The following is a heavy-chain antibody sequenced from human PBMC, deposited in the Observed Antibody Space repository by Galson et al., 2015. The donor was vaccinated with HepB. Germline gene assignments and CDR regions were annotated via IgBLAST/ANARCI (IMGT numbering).Heavy chain of an antibody. CDR2: ITSKIHGETE. V-gene: IGHV3-15*01. D-gene: IGHD4-11*01. Sequence: SLRLSCAASGFTFSIAWINWVRQAPGKGLEWVGRITSKIHGETEAYAAPVKGRFTISRDDSTNTVYLQMNSLKTEDTAVYFCLTASYRTTENVDYWGQGTMVTVSS. CDR1: GFTFSIAW. J-gene: IGHJ4*02. CDR3: LTASYRTTENVDY.